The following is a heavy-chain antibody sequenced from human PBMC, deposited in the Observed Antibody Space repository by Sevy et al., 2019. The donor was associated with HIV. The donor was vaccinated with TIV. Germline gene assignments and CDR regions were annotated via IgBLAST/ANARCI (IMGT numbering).Heavy chain of an antibody. D-gene: IGHD5-18*01. J-gene: IGHJ4*02. CDR1: GFTFSSYA. Sequence: GGSLRLSCAASGFTFSSYAMHWVRQAPGKGLEWVAVISYDGSNKYYADSVKGRFTISRDNSKNTLYLQMNSLRAEDTAVYYCARAAMVRPDFDYWGQGTLVTVSS. CDR2: ISYDGSNK. CDR3: ARAAMVRPDFDY. V-gene: IGHV3-30-3*01.